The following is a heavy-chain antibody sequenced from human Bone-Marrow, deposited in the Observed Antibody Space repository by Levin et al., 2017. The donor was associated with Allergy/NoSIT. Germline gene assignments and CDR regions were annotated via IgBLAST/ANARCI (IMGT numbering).Heavy chain of an antibody. CDR2: INPSGGST. V-gene: IGHV1-46*01. CDR1: GYTFTSYY. Sequence: AGGSLRLSCKASGYTFTSYYMHWVRQAPGQGLEWMGIINPSGGSTTYAQKFQGRVTMTRDTSTSTVYMDLSSLRSEDTAVYYCARDRIAVAATGGDYWGQGTLVTVSS. J-gene: IGHJ4*02. D-gene: IGHD6-13*01. CDR3: ARDRIAVAATGGDY.